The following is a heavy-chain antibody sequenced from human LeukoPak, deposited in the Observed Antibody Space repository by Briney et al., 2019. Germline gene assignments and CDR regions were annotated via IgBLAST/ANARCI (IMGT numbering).Heavy chain of an antibody. J-gene: IGHJ4*02. CDR1: GYSFTSYW. CDR2: IYAGDSDT. D-gene: IGHD6-13*01. Sequence: GESLKISCKGSGYSFTSYWIGWVRQMPGKGLEWMEFIYAGDSDTRYSPSFQGQVTISADKSTTTVYLQSSSLKASDTAMYYCARLPPQFIAASGRIDYWGQGTLVTVSS. V-gene: IGHV5-51*01. CDR3: ARLPPQFIAASGRIDY.